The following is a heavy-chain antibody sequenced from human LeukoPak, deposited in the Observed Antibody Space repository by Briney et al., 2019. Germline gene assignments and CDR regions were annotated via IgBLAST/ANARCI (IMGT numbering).Heavy chain of an antibody. Sequence: ESGPTLVNPTQTLTLTCSFSGFSLTTGGVGVGWIRQPPGKALEWLALIYWNNDKRYRLSLKTRLTITKDTSKNQVFLIMTNTDPVDTATYFCTHGLDYGDYFDDWGQGTLVTVSS. J-gene: IGHJ4*02. V-gene: IGHV2-5*01. CDR1: GFSLTTGGVG. CDR2: IYWNNDK. CDR3: THGLDYGDYFDD. D-gene: IGHD4-17*01.